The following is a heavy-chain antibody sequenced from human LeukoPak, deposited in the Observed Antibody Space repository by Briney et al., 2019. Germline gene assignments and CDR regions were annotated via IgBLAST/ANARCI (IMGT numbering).Heavy chain of an antibody. V-gene: IGHV1-18*04. Sequence: ASVKVSCKASGYSFTSYAINWVRQAPGQGLEWVGWISAKYGNTDYAQKVQGRVTMTTDAPTSTAHMELVSLTSDDTAVYYCARDPLRSTWSTYNNAMDVWGQGTTVTVS. CDR2: ISAKYGNT. CDR1: GYSFTSYA. D-gene: IGHD6-13*01. CDR3: ARDPLRSTWSTYNNAMDV. J-gene: IGHJ6*02.